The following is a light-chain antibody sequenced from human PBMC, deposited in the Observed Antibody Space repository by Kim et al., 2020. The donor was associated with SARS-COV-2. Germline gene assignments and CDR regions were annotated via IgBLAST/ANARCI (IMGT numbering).Light chain of an antibody. CDR2: GAS. CDR1: QSVSSSY. J-gene: IGKJ4*01. CDR3: QQYGSSPPLT. Sequence: PGERATLSCMASQSVSSSYLAWYQQKPGQAPRLLIYGASSRATGIPDRFSGSVSGTDFTLTISRLEPEDFAVYYCQQYGSSPPLTFGGGTKVDIK. V-gene: IGKV3-20*01.